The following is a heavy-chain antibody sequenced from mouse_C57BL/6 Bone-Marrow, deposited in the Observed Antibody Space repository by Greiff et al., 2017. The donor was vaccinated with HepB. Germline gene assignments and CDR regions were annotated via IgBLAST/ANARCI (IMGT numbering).Heavy chain of an antibody. V-gene: IGHV1-64*01. D-gene: IGHD2-4*01. CDR1: GYTFTSYW. CDR3: TRRGSYDYALDY. CDR2: IHPNSGST. Sequence: QVQLQQPGAELVKPGASVKLSCKASGYTFTSYWMHWVKQRPGQGLEWIGMIHPNSGSTNYNEKFKSKATLTVDKSSSTAYMQLSSLTSEDSAVYYFTRRGSYDYALDYWGQGTPLTVSS. J-gene: IGHJ2*01.